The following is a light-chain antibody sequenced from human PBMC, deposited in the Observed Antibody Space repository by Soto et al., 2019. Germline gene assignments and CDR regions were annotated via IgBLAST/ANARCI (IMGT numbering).Light chain of an antibody. CDR3: SSYTTSNTLV. Sequence: QSALTQPASVSGSPGQSITISCTGTSSDVGAYTYVSWYQQHPGKAPKLMIFEVSDRPSGVSNRFSGSKSGNTASLTISGLHAEEAADYYRSSYTTSNTLVFGGGTKLTVL. V-gene: IGLV2-14*01. CDR1: SSDVGAYTY. J-gene: IGLJ2*01. CDR2: EVS.